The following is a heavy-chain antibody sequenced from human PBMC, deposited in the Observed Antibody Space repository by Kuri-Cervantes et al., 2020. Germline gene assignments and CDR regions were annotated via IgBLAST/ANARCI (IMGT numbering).Heavy chain of an antibody. CDR3: ATVKAVAGTLRWGYFDY. Sequence: SVKVSCKASGGTFSSYAISWVRQAPGQGLEWMGGIIPIFGTANYAQKFQGRVTMTEDTSTDTAYMELSSLRSEDTAVYYCATVKAVAGTLRWGYFDYWGQGTLVTVSS. CDR1: GGTFSSYA. V-gene: IGHV1-69*06. CDR2: IIPIFGTA. D-gene: IGHD6-19*01. J-gene: IGHJ4*02.